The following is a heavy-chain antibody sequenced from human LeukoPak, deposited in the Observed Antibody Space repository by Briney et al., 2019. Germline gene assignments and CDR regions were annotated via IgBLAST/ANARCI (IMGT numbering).Heavy chain of an antibody. J-gene: IGHJ4*02. CDR2: INPNSGGT. V-gene: IGHV1-2*04. D-gene: IGHD5-18*01. CDR3: ARQTHEKDTAMEFFDY. CDR1: GYTFTGYY. Sequence: SVNVSCKCSGYTFTGYYMHWLWHGPGPGIGRMGGINPNSGGTNYAQKFPGWVTMTRDTSICTAYMELSRLRSDDTAVYYCARQTHEKDTAMEFFDYWGQVTLVTVSS.